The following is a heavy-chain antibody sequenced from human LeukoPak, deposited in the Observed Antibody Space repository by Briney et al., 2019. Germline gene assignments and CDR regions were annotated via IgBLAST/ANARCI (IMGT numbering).Heavy chain of an antibody. CDR1: GGSISSGSYY. J-gene: IGHJ4*02. V-gene: IGHV4-61*02. CDR3: ARDGAVAPFDY. CDR2: IYTSGST. Sequence: SETLSLTCTVSGGSISSGSYYWSWIRQPAGKGLEWIGRIYTSGSTNYNPSLKSRVTISVDTSKNQFSLKLSSVTAADTAVYYCARDGAVAPFDYWGQGTLVTVPS. D-gene: IGHD6-19*01.